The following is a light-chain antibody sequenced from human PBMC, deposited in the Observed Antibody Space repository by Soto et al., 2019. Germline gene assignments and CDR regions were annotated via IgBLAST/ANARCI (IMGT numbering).Light chain of an antibody. CDR1: QSVYNRY. CDR2: DAS. CDR3: QQYGSALLT. V-gene: IGKV3-20*01. J-gene: IGKJ3*01. Sequence: EIVLTQSPGTLSLSPGESATLSCRASQSVYNRYLAWYQQKPGQAPRLLIYDASSRATGIPDRFSGSGSGTDFTLTISRLEPEDLAVYYCQQYGSALLTFGPGTKVDIK.